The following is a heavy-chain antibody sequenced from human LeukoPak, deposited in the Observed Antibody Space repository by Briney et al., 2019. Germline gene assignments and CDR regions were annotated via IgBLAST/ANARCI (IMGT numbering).Heavy chain of an antibody. CDR3: ARARDLYDILTALSGGSFDY. J-gene: IGHJ4*02. D-gene: IGHD3-9*01. CDR2: INSDGSST. V-gene: IGHV3-74*01. CDR1: GFTFSSYW. Sequence: GGSLRLSCAASGFTFSSYWMHWVRQAPGKGLVWVSRINSDGSSTSYADSVKSRFTISRDNAKNTLYLQMNSLRAEDTAVYYCARARDLYDILTALSGGSFDYWGQGTLVTVSS.